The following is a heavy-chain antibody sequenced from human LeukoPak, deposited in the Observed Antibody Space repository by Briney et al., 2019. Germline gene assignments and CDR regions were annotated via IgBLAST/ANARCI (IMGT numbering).Heavy chain of an antibody. Sequence: GGSLRLSCAASGFTFSSYGMSWVRQAPGKVLEWVSAISGSGGSTYYADSVKGRFTISRDNSKNTLYLQMNSLRAEDTAVYYCAKDRDYYDSSGYTGYWGQGTLVTVSS. V-gene: IGHV3-23*01. CDR1: GFTFSSYG. D-gene: IGHD3-22*01. CDR2: ISGSGGST. CDR3: AKDRDYYDSSGYTGY. J-gene: IGHJ4*02.